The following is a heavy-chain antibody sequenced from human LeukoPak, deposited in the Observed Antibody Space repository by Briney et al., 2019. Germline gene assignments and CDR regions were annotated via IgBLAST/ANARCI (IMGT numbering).Heavy chain of an antibody. D-gene: IGHD3-22*01. CDR1: GGSISSSNW. V-gene: IGHV4-4*02. J-gene: IGHJ4*02. CDR2: IYHSGST. Sequence: SGTLSLTCAVSGGSISSSNWWSWVRQPPGKGLEWIGEIYHSGSTNYNPSLKSRVTISVDKSKNQFSLKLSSVTAADTAVYYCARDENYYDRALLGYWGQGTLVTVSS. CDR3: ARDENYYDRALLGY.